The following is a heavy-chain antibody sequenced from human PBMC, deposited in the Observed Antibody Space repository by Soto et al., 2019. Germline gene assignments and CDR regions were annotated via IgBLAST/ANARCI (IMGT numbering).Heavy chain of an antibody. Sequence: QPTLKEPGPTLVKPTQTLTLPCSFSGFSLSTTGVGVGWIRQSPGKALEWLAIIYWDNDKRYSPSLKSRVTITKDTSKNQVVLTVTNMDPVDTGTYYCARSLWFGELHWGQGALVTVSS. CDR3: ARSLWFGELH. V-gene: IGHV2-5*02. D-gene: IGHD3-10*01. J-gene: IGHJ4*02. CDR1: GFSLSTTGVG. CDR2: IYWDNDK.